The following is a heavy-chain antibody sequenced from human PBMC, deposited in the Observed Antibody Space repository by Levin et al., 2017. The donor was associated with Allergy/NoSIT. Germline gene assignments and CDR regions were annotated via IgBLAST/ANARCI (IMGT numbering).Heavy chain of an antibody. CDR1: GFTFSSYA. V-gene: IGHV3-23*01. Sequence: ETLSLTCAASGFTFSSYAMSWVRQAPGKGLEWVSAISGSGGSTYYADSVKGRFTISRDNSKNTLYLQMNSLRAEDTAVYYCAKDSQRYDYGSGEDNWFDPWGQGTLVTVSS. CDR3: AKDSQRYDYGSGEDNWFDP. J-gene: IGHJ5*02. D-gene: IGHD3-10*01. CDR2: ISGSGGST.